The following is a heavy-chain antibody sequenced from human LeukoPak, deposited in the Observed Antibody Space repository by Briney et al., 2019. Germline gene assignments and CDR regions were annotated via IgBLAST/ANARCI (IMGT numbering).Heavy chain of an antibody. CDR3: ARQGSYYYDSSGTLYYFDY. D-gene: IGHD3-22*01. Sequence: PSETLSLTCTVSGGSISSSSYYWGWVRQPPGKGREWIGSIYYSGSTYYNPSLKSRVTISVDTSKNQFSLKLSSVTAADTAVYYCARQGSYYYDSSGTLYYFDYWGQGTLVTVSS. J-gene: IGHJ4*02. CDR1: GGSISSSSYY. CDR2: IYYSGST. V-gene: IGHV4-39*01.